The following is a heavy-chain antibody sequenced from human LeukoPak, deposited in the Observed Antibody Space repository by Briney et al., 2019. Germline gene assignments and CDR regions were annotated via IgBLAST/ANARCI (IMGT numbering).Heavy chain of an antibody. CDR2: IFHTGTT. Sequence: SETLSLTCTVSGYSISSGYYWGWIRQPPGKGLEWIGSIFHTGTTHYNPSLESRVTISVDTSKDQFSLKLSSVTAADTAVYYCARHDPVPLYQRGMDVWGQGTTVTVSS. V-gene: IGHV4-38-2*02. J-gene: IGHJ6*02. CDR3: ARHDPVPLYQRGMDV. CDR1: GYSISSGYY. D-gene: IGHD2-15*01.